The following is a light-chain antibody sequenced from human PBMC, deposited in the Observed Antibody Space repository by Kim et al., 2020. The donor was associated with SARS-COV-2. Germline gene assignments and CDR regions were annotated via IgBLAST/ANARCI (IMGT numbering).Light chain of an antibody. CDR2: ASS. CDR1: QSINNH. Sequence: DIQMTQSPSSLSASVGDRVTITCRASQSINNHLNWFQKKPGQAPDLLIYASSTLQSGVPSRFRGSGSGTDFTLTISNLQPEDSATYYCQEAFRAFGQGTKLEI. CDR3: QEAFRA. V-gene: IGKV1-39*01. J-gene: IGKJ2*01.